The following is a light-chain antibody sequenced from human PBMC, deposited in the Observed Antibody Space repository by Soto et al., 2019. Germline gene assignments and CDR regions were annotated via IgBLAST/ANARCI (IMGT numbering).Light chain of an antibody. CDR2: AAS. V-gene: IGKV1-39*01. J-gene: IGKJ1*01. CDR1: QSISSF. Sequence: DIQMTQSPSSLSASVGDSVTITCRASQSISSFLNWYQQKPGKAPKLLIYAASGLQSGVPSRFSATGSGNDFTLNISSLQPEDFATYYCQQSYSTPPWTLGQGTNVDIK. CDR3: QQSYSTPPWT.